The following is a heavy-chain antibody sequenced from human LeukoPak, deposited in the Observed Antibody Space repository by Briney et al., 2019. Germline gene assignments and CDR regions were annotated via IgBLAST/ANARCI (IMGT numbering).Heavy chain of an antibody. CDR3: AASYGGKGALGY. CDR1: GGTFSSYA. CDR2: IIPILGIA. V-gene: IGHV1-69*04. J-gene: IGHJ4*02. Sequence: SVNVSCTASGGTFSSYAISWVRQAPGQGLEWMGRIIPILGIANYAQKFQGRVTITADKSTSTAYMELSSLRSEDTAVYYCAASYGGKGALGYWGQGTLVTVSS. D-gene: IGHD4-23*01.